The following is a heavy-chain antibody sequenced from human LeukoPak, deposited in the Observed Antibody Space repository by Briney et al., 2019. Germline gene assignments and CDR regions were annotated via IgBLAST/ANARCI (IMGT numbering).Heavy chain of an antibody. J-gene: IGHJ4*02. V-gene: IGHV3-23*01. CDR2: ISGGGDIT. Sequence: GGSLRLSCATSEFTFGSYAMSWVRQPPGKGPEWVSTISGGGDITYDADSVKGRFTISRDNSNNTLFLQMKSLRAEDTALYYCARGRGYSGYDPLFDFWGQGTLVTVSS. D-gene: IGHD5-12*01. CDR3: ARGRGYSGYDPLFDF. CDR1: EFTFGSYA.